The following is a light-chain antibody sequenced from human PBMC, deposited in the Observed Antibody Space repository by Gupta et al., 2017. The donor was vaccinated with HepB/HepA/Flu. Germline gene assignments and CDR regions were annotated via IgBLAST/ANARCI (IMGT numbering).Light chain of an antibody. CDR2: WAS. CDR3: QQYYSTPWT. J-gene: IGKJ1*01. CDR1: QSVLYSSNNKNY. V-gene: IGKV4-1*01. Sequence: IMMTQSPDYLAASLGERATINCKSSQSVLYSSNNKNYLAWYQQKPGQPPKLLIYWASTRESGVPDRFSGSGSGTDFTLTISSLQAEDVAVYYCQQYYSTPWTFGQGTKVEIK.